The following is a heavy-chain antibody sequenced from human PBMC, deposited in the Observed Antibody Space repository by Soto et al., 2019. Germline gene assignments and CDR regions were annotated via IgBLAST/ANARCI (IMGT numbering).Heavy chain of an antibody. V-gene: IGHV3-53*01. CDR1: GLTVSGKKY. D-gene: IGHD1-1*01. CDR2: LSDVDGL. Sequence: DVQLVESGGGLMQPGESLRLSCAASGLTVSGKKYVAWVRQAPGKGLEWVSALSDVDGLFYADSVKGRFTTSSDSSKTTVYLQMNGLRPDDTAVYYCATWHEREHAYDVWGQGTTVTVSS. CDR3: ATWHEREHAYDV. J-gene: IGHJ3*01.